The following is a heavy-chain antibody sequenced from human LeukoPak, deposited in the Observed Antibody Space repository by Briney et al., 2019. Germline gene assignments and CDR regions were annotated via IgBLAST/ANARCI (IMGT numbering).Heavy chain of an antibody. CDR1: DFILSTYA. V-gene: IGHV3-23*01. CDR3: AKAVDGRGYYFERGADF. J-gene: IGHJ4*02. CDR2: ISGNGAHP. Sequence: GGSLRLSCTASDFILSTYAMSWVRQAPGKVLEWVSSISGNGAHPYYADSVRGRFSISRDFSRNAVFLQMSSLRVEDTATYYCAKAVDGRGYYFERGADFWGQGTMVTVSS. D-gene: IGHD3-22*01.